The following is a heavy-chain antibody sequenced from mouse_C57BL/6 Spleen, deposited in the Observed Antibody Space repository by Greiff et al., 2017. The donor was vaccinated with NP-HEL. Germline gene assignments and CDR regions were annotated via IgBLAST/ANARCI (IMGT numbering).Heavy chain of an antibody. CDR1: GYTFTSYW. V-gene: IGHV1-53*01. D-gene: IGHD1-2*01. J-gene: IGHJ2*01. CDR2: INPSNGGT. Sequence: QVHVKQSGTELVKPGASVKLSCKASGYTFTSYWMHWVKQRPGQGLEWIGNINPSNGGTNYNEKFKSKATLTVDKSSSTAYMQLSSLTSEDSAVYYCAREVGSLRLNYFDYWGQGTTLTVSS. CDR3: AREVGSLRLNYFDY.